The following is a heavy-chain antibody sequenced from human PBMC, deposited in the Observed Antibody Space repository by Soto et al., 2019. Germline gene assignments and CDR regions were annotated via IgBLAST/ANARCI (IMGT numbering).Heavy chain of an antibody. D-gene: IGHD2-15*01. CDR2: RYYSEST. Sequence: QVQLQESGPGLVKPSETLSLTCTVSGGSITTGGYYWSWIRQLPGKGLEWIGHRYYSESTYYNPSLKSRVSISLDTSKNQFSLKLSFVTAADTAMHYCARTKCSGGSCYSWSLDYWGQGTPVTVSS. CDR1: GGSITTGGYY. CDR3: ARTKCSGGSCYSWSLDY. J-gene: IGHJ4*02. V-gene: IGHV4-31*03.